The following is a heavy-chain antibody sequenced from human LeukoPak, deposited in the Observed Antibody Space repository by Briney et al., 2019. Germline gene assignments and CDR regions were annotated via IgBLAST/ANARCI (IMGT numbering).Heavy chain of an antibody. Sequence: SETLSLTCAVYGGSFSGYYWSWIRQPPGKGLEWIGEINHSGSTNYNPSLKSRVTISVDTSKNQFSLKLSTVTAADTAVYYCARGSFWSGRNWFDPWGQGTLVTVPS. J-gene: IGHJ5*02. CDR2: INHSGST. V-gene: IGHV4-34*01. CDR3: ARGSFWSGRNWFDP. D-gene: IGHD3-3*01. CDR1: GGSFSGYY.